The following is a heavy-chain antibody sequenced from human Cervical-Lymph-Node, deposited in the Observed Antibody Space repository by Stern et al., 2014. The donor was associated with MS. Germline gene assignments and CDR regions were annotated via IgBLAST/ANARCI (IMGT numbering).Heavy chain of an antibody. V-gene: IGHV5-51*01. CDR3: ARQRYFDY. CDR1: GYTFTSYW. Sequence: EVQLLESGPEVKRPGESLKISCQASGYTFTSYWIGWVRQMPGKGLKWIAIIFPGGSDIRYSPSYQGQVTISADNSSSTAYLQWNNLKASDTAIYYCARQRYFDYWGQGTLVTVSS. CDR2: IFPGGSDI. J-gene: IGHJ4*02.